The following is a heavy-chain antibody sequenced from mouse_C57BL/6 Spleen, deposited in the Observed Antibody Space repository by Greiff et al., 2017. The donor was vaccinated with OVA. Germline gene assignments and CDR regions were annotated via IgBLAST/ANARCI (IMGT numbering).Heavy chain of an antibody. CDR3: TTRTAQAPWFAY. D-gene: IGHD3-2*02. CDR1: GFNIKDDY. CDR2: IDPENGDT. Sequence: VQLQQSGAELVRPGASVKLSCTASGFNIKDDYMHWVKQRPEQGLEWIGWIDPENGDTEYASKFQGKATITADTSSNTASLQLSSLTSEDTAVYYCTTRTAQAPWFAYWGQGTLVTVSA. J-gene: IGHJ3*01. V-gene: IGHV14-4*01.